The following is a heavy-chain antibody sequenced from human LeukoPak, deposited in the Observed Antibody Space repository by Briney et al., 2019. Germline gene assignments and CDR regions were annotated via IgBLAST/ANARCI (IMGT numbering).Heavy chain of an antibody. J-gene: IGHJ4*02. D-gene: IGHD6-19*01. CDR3: AKDSSGWFDFDY. Sequence: SVKVSCKASGGTFSSYAISWVRQAPGQGLEWMGGIIPIFGTANYAQKFQGRVTITTDESTSTAYMELSSLRSEDTAVYYCAKDSSGWFDFDYWGQGTPVTVSS. V-gene: IGHV1-69*05. CDR2: IIPIFGTA. CDR1: GGTFSSYA.